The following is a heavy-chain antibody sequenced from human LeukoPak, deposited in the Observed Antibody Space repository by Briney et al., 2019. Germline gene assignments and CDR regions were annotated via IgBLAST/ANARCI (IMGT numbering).Heavy chain of an antibody. CDR3: ARSYGSGSYNPGDV. CDR2: IRSKANSYAT. J-gene: IGHJ6*04. D-gene: IGHD3-10*01. CDR1: GFTFSGSA. V-gene: IGHV3-73*01. Sequence: GGSLRLSCAASGFTFSGSAMHWVRQASGKGLEWVGRIRSKANSYATAYAASVKGRFTISRDDSKNTAYLQMNSLRTEDTAVYYCARSYGSGSYNPGDVWGKGTTVTVSS.